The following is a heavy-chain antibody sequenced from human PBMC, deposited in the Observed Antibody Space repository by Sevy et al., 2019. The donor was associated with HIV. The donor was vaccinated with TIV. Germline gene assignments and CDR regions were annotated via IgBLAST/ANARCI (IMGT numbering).Heavy chain of an antibody. D-gene: IGHD3-10*01. J-gene: IGHJ6*03. V-gene: IGHV4-34*01. CDR2: INHSGST. CDR3: ARGTSYYGSGRIGGKYYYMDV. Sequence: PSETLSLTCAVYGGSFGGYYWSWIRQPPGKGLEWIGEINHSGSTNYNPPLKSRVTISLDTSKNQFSLKLSSVTAADTAVYYCARGTSYYGSGRIGGKYYYMDVCGKGTTVTVSS. CDR1: GGSFGGYY.